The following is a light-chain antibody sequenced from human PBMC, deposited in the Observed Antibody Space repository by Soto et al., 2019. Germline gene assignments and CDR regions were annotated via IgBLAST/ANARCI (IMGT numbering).Light chain of an antibody. J-gene: IGKJ2*01. CDR2: KVS. CDR3: MEGTYWPYT. Sequence: DVVMTQSPLSLPVTLGQSASVSCRSSESVLYRDGNSYLSWFQQRPGQSPRRLIYKVSNRDSGVPDRFSGSGSDTDFTLKISRVEVEDVGVYYCMEGTYWPYTFGQGTQLEIK. V-gene: IGKV2-30*01. CDR1: ESVLYRDGNSY.